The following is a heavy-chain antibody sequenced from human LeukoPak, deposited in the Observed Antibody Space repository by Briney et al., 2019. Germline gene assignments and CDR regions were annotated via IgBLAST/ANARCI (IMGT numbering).Heavy chain of an antibody. V-gene: IGHV4-39*01. CDR1: GVSIRGDTYY. CDR3: ARLWDSTGLYFYYYMDV. Sequence: SETLSLTCTVSGVSIRGDTYYWGWIRQPPGKGLEWIGNYHIGNTYYNPSLRSRVTISEDTSKNQFSLRVNSVTAADTAVYYCARLWDSTGLYFYYYMDVWGEGTTVTVSS. J-gene: IGHJ6*03. D-gene: IGHD6-19*01. CDR2: YHIGNT.